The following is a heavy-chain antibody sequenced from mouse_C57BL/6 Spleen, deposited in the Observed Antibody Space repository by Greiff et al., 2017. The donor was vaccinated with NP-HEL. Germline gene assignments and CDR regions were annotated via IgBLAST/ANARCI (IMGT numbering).Heavy chain of an antibody. CDR3: ARALDSSGGFAY. J-gene: IGHJ3*01. V-gene: IGHV1-69*01. Sequence: QVQLQQPGAELVMPGASVKLSCKASGYTFTSYWMHWVKQRPGQGLEWIGEIDPSDSYTNYNQKFKGKSTLTVDKSSSTAYMQLSSLTSEDSAVYYCARALDSSGGFAYWGQGTLVTGSA. CDR2: IDPSDSYT. CDR1: GYTFTSYW. D-gene: IGHD3-2*02.